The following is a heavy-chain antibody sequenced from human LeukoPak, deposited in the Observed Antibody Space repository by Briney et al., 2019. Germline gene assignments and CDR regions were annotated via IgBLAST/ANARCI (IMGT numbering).Heavy chain of an antibody. CDR2: ISSSGSTI. J-gene: IGHJ4*02. D-gene: IGHD6-25*01. V-gene: IGHV3-48*03. Sequence: GGSLRLSCAASGFTFSSYEMNWVRQAPGKGLEWVSYISSSGSTIYYADSVKGRFTISRDNSKTTLSLQINSLRAEDTAVYYCAKDNSGSGGGRVSFDYWGQGTLVTVSS. CDR3: AKDNSGSGGGRVSFDY. CDR1: GFTFSSYE.